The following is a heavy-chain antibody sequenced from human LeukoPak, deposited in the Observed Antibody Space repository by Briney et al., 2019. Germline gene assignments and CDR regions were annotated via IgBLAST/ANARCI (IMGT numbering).Heavy chain of an antibody. Sequence: PGGSLRLSCATSGFPFSRYVMHWVRQDPGKGLEWVAVISYDGSYKHYADAVKGRFIASRDNSKNTLFLQIDSLTTEDTAVYYCARGSWFCDFWGQGTQVTVSS. D-gene: IGHD6-13*01. CDR1: GFPFSRYV. J-gene: IGHJ4*02. V-gene: IGHV3-30*04. CDR2: ISYDGSYK. CDR3: ARGSWFCDF.